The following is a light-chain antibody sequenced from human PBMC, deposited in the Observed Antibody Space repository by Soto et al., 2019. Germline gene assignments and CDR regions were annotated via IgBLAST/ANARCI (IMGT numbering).Light chain of an antibody. CDR1: SSNIETNY. J-gene: IGLJ2*01. Sequence: QSVLTQPPSASGTPGQRVTISCSGSSSNIETNYVYWYQHLPGAAHKCLIVTNNQRPSGVPDRFSASKSGPSASLAISGLRSEDEGDYYCAATDDRLGGPVFGGGTKVTGL. CDR3: AATDDRLGGPV. V-gene: IGLV1-47*02. CDR2: TNN.